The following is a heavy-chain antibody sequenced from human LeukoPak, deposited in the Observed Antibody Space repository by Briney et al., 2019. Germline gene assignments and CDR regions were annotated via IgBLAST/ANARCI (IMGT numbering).Heavy chain of an antibody. Sequence: PSETLSLTCTVSGGSISSYYWSWIRQPPGKGLEWIGYIYYSGSTNYNPSLKSRVTISVDTSKNQFSLKLSSVTAADTAVHYCARSHRDFWSGYYLDYWGQGTLVTVSS. CDR2: IYYSGST. V-gene: IGHV4-59*01. J-gene: IGHJ4*02. D-gene: IGHD3-3*01. CDR3: ARSHRDFWSGYYLDY. CDR1: GGSISSYY.